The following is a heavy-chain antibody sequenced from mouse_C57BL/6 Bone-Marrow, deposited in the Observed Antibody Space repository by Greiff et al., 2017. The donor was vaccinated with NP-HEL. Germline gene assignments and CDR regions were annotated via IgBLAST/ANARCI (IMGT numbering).Heavy chain of an antibody. Sequence: EVQLQQSGPELVKPGASVKISCKASGYTFTDYYVNWVKQSHGKSLEWIGDINPNNGGTSYNQKFKGKATLTVDKSSSTANMELRSLTSDDSAVYYCARATYYDYDGAMDYWGQGTSVTVSS. J-gene: IGHJ4*01. CDR2: INPNNGGT. CDR1: GYTFTDYY. D-gene: IGHD2-4*01. V-gene: IGHV1-26*01. CDR3: ARATYYDYDGAMDY.